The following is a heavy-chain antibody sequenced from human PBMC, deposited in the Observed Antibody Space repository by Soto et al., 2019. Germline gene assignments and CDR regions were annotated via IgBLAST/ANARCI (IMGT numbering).Heavy chain of an antibody. J-gene: IGHJ6*02. V-gene: IGHV3-23*01. CDR3: AKDPGYTYGHGLDV. CDR1: GFTFSTYA. Sequence: EVQLLESGGDLVQPGGSLRLSCAPSGFTFSTYAMNWVRQAPGKGLEWVSGISGNGDKTYYADSVKGRFTISRDNSKKMLYLQMNTLRAEDTAVYYCAKDPGYTYGHGLDVWGQGTTFTVSS. D-gene: IGHD5-18*01. CDR2: ISGNGDKT.